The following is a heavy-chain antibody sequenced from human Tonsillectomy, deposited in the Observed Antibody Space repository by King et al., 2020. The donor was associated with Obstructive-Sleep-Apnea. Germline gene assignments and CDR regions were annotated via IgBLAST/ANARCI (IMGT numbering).Heavy chain of an antibody. Sequence: VQLQQWGAGLLKPSETLSLTCAVYGGSFSGYFWNWIRQPPGKGLECIGEIDHSGSIKYNPSLKSRVSISIDTSKNQFSLDLRSMTAADTAVYYCARRAKYYLSKGLFDPWGQGTLVTVSS. CDR2: IDHSGSI. J-gene: IGHJ5*02. V-gene: IGHV4-34*01. D-gene: IGHD3-10*01. CDR1: GGSFSGYF. CDR3: ARRAKYYLSKGLFDP.